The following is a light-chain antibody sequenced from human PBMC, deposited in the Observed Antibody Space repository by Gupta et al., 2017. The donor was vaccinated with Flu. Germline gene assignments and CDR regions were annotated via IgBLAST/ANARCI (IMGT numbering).Light chain of an antibody. J-gene: IGKJ1*01. CDR1: QSDSSSY. CDR2: DAS. V-gene: IGKV3-20*01. Sequence: ERATLSCRASQSDSSSYLAWYQQKPGQAPRLLIYDASYRANGIPDRFSGSGSGTDFTLTISRLEPEDFAMYYCQHYDTLPRTFGQGTKVEIK. CDR3: QHYDTLPRT.